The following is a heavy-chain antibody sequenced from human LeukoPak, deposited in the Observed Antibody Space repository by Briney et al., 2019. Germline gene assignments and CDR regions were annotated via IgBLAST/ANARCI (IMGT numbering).Heavy chain of an antibody. V-gene: IGHV3-48*04. CDR3: AKDTNWNYDWFDP. D-gene: IGHD1-7*01. CDR1: GFSFSTYG. Sequence: GGSLRLSCAGSGFSFSTYGMTWVRQAPGKGLEWVSYISSSGTTIYYADSVKGRFTISRDNAKNSLYLQMNSLRAEDTAVYYCAKDTNWNYDWFDPWGQGTLVTVSS. CDR2: ISSSGTTI. J-gene: IGHJ5*02.